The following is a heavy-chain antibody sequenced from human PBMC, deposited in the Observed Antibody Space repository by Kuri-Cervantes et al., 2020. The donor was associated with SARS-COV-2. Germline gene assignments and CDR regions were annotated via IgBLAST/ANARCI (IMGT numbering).Heavy chain of an antibody. D-gene: IGHD5-12*01. CDR3: AREPGIVATINYYYCGMDV. J-gene: IGHJ6*02. CDR2: IIPIFGTA. Sequence: SVKVSCKASGGTFSSYAISWVRQAPGQGLEWMGEIIPIFGTANYAQKFQGRVTITADESTSTAYMELSSLRSEDTAVYYCAREPGIVATINYYYCGMDVWGQGTTVTVSS. V-gene: IGHV1-69*13. CDR1: GGTFSSYA.